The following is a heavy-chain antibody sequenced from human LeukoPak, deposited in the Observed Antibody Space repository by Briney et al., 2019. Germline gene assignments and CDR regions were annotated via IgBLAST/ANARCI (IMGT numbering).Heavy chain of an antibody. D-gene: IGHD4-23*01. CDR2: IFYGGST. CDR1: GGSIRSSSDY. J-gene: IGHJ3*02. Sequence: SETLSLTCTVSGGSIRSSSDYWGWIRQPPGKGLEWIGSIFYGGSTSYNPSLKSRVTISVDTSKNQFSLEVRSVTAADTAVHFCARHKNYGGRDAFDIWGQGTMVTVSS. CDR3: ARHKNYGGRDAFDI. V-gene: IGHV4-39*01.